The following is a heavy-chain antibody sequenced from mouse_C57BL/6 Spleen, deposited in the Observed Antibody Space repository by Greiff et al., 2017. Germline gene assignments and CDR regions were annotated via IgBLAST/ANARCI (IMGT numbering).Heavy chain of an antibody. J-gene: IGHJ1*03. Sequence: VHLVESGPGLVAPSQSLSITCTVSGFSLTSYGVHWVRQPPGKGLEWLVVIWSDGSTTYNSAPKSRLSISKDNSKSQVFLKMNSLQTDDTAMYYGARGGDDGYYWYFDVWGTGTTVTVSS. CDR1: GFSLTSYG. D-gene: IGHD2-3*01. V-gene: IGHV2-6*03. CDR2: IWSDGST. CDR3: ARGGDDGYYWYFDV.